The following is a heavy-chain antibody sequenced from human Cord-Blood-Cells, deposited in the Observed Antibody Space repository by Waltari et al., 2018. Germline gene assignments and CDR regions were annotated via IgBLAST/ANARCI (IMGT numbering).Heavy chain of an antibody. D-gene: IGHD5-18*01. CDR2: IYYSGSP. V-gene: IGHV4-39*01. Sequence: QLQLQESGPGRVKPSETLSLTCTVSGGPISSSSYYWGWIRKPPGTGLVWLGSIYYSGSPYYNPSLKSRVTISVDTSKNQFSLKLSSVTAADTAVYYCARRQRATSGYSYGYFDYWGQGTLVTVSS. CDR1: GGPISSSSYY. CDR3: ARRQRATSGYSYGYFDY. J-gene: IGHJ4*02.